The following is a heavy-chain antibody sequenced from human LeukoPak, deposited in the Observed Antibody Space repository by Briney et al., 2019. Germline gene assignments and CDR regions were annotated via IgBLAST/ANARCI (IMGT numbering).Heavy chain of an antibody. V-gene: IGHV4-34*01. CDR2: INHSGST. CDR3: ARDLGRGYSYDEGYWFDP. Sequence: SETLSLTCAVYGGSFSGYYWSWIRQPPGKGLEWIGEINHSGSTNYNPSLKSRVTISVDTSKNQSSLKLSSVTAADTAVYYCARDLGRGYSYDEGYWFDPWGQGTLVTVSS. CDR1: GGSFSGYY. D-gene: IGHD5-18*01. J-gene: IGHJ5*02.